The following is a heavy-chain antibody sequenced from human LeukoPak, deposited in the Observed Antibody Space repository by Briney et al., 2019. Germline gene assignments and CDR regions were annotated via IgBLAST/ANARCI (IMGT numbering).Heavy chain of an antibody. Sequence: ASVKVSCKASGYTFTSYGISWVRHAPGQGLEWMGWISAYNGNTNYAQKLQGRVTMTTDTSTSTAYMELRSLRSDDTAVYYCARGPGQLWLTYYYYYYMDVWGKGTTVTVSS. J-gene: IGHJ6*03. CDR3: ARGPGQLWLTYYYYYYMDV. CDR1: GYTFTSYG. V-gene: IGHV1-18*01. CDR2: ISAYNGNT. D-gene: IGHD5-18*01.